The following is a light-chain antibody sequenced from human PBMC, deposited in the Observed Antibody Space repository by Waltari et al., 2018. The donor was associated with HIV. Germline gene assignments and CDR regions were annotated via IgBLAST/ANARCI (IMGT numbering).Light chain of an antibody. CDR2: DVK. CDR1: SSTVVASTF. CDR3: CSYAGSYIFD. J-gene: IGLJ2*01. V-gene: IGLV2-11*01. Sequence: QSALTHPRSASGSPGQSSTFSCIGTSSTVVASTFVSWYQQYPGIAPKLMIYDVKKRPPGVPDRFYGSKADNAASLTTPGLQAEHEPDYDCCSYAGSYIFDFGGVTKLTVL.